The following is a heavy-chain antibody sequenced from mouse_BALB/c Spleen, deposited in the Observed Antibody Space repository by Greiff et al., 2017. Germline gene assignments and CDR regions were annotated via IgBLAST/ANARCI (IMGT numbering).Heavy chain of an antibody. V-gene: IGHV5-6-5*01. CDR1: GFTFSSYA. D-gene: IGHD1-2*01. CDR2: ISSGGST. Sequence: EVHLVESGGGLVKPGGSLKLSCAASGFTFSSYAMSWVRQTPEKRLEWVASISSGGSTYYPDSVKGRFTISRDNARNILYLQMSSLRSEDTAMYYCARFTTAYFDYWGQGTTLTVSS. CDR3: ARFTTAYFDY. J-gene: IGHJ2*01.